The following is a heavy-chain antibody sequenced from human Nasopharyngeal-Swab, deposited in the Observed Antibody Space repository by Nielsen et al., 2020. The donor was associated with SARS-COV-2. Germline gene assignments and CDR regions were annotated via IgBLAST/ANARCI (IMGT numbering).Heavy chain of an antibody. V-gene: IGHV3-30-3*01. CDR1: GFTFSSYA. CDR3: ARSYYGAYYYGMDV. D-gene: IGHD4-17*01. CDR2: ISYDGSNK. Sequence: GESLKISCAASGFTFSSYAMHGVRQAPGKGLEWVAVISYDGSNKYYADSVKGRFTISRDNSKNTLYLQMNSLRAEDTAVYYCARSYYGAYYYGMDVWGQGTTVTVSS. J-gene: IGHJ6*02.